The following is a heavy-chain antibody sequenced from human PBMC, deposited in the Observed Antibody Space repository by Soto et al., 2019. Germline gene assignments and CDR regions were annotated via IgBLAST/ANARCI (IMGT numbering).Heavy chain of an antibody. CDR2: VSGSGSAT. J-gene: IGHJ4*02. D-gene: IGHD3-22*01. Sequence: GGSLRLSCAASGVTLNSFAMTWVRQAPGKGLEWISSVSGSGSATYYADSVKGRLTISRDNSKNTLSLQMNSLRAEDTAVYYCAKQSGGSCYGSSIYWAQGTLVTVSS. CDR3: AKQSGGSCYGSSIY. V-gene: IGHV3-23*01. CDR1: GVTLNSFA.